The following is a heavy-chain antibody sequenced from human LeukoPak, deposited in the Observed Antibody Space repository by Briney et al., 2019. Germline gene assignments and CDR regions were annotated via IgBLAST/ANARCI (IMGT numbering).Heavy chain of an antibody. D-gene: IGHD1-26*01. CDR3: ALKRVGNNPFDY. J-gene: IGHJ4*02. Sequence: PGGSLRLSCAASGFTFNDYSMNWVRQAPGKGLEWVSVISGGGDITYYADSVKGRFTISRDNSKNTLYLQMNSLRAEDTAVYYCALKRVGNNPFDYWGQGTLVTVSS. V-gene: IGHV3-23*01. CDR1: GFTFNDYS. CDR2: ISGGGDIT.